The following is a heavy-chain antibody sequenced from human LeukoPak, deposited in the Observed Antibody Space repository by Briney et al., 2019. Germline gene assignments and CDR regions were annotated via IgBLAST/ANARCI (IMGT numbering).Heavy chain of an antibody. D-gene: IGHD3-10*01. V-gene: IGHV3-74*01. Sequence: PGGSLRLSCAASGFTFSSYWMHWVRQAPGKGLVWVSRISSGGSSTSYADSVKGRFTISRDNAKNSLYLQMNSLRAEDTAVYYCARVTTGRARGWFDPWGQGTLVTVSS. CDR3: ARVTTGRARGWFDP. J-gene: IGHJ5*02. CDR1: GFTFSSYW. CDR2: ISSGGSST.